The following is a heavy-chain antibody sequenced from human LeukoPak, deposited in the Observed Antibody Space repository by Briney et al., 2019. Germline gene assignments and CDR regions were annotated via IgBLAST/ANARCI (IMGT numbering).Heavy chain of an antibody. CDR2: INPNSRGT. Sequence: ASVKVSCKASGYTFTGYYMHWVRQAPGQGLESMGWINPNSRGTNYAQKFQGRVTMTRDTSISTAYMELSRLRSDDTAVYYCARSFLSFGYCSSTSCYRDMDVWGKGTTVTVSS. CDR3: ARSFLSFGYCSSTSCYRDMDV. D-gene: IGHD2-2*03. V-gene: IGHV1-2*02. CDR1: GYTFTGYY. J-gene: IGHJ6*03.